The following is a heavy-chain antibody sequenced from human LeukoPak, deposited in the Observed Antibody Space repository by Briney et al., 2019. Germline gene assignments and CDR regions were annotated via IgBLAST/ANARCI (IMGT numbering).Heavy chain of an antibody. CDR2: IKQDGSEK. CDR1: GFTFSIYG. J-gene: IGHJ1*01. D-gene: IGHD2-2*01. Sequence: GGSLRLSCAASGFTFSIYGMHWVRQAPGKGLEWVANIKQDGSEKYYVDSVKGRFTISRDNAKNSLYLQMNSLRAEDAAVYYCARPPRCSSTSCFDEYFQHWGQGTLVTVSS. CDR3: ARPPRCSSTSCFDEYFQH. V-gene: IGHV3-7*01.